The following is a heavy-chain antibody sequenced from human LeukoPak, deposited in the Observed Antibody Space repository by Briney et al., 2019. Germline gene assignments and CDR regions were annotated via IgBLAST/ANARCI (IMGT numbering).Heavy chain of an antibody. Sequence: GGSLRLSCAASGFTLSSYSMSWVRQAPGKGLEWISYISSSSSYTDYAHSVKGRFTISRDNAKSALYLQMHSLRLEDTAVYYCAAGTAADFWGQGTLVTVSS. CDR2: ISSSSSYT. D-gene: IGHD6-13*01. V-gene: IGHV3-21*05. J-gene: IGHJ4*02. CDR1: GFTLSSYS. CDR3: AAGTAADF.